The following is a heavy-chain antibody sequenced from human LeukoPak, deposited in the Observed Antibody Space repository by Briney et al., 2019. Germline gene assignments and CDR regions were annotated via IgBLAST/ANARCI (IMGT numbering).Heavy chain of an antibody. CDR1: GFTFDDYA. D-gene: IGHD4-17*01. CDR3: ARGYGARYYYYMDV. J-gene: IGHJ6*03. CDR2: ISWNSGSI. V-gene: IGHV3-9*01. Sequence: GRSLRLSCAASGFTFDDYAMHWVRQAPGKGLEWVSGISWNSGSIGYADSVKGRFTISRDNAKNTLYLQMNSLRAEDTAVYYCARGYGARYYYYMDVWGKGTTVTVSS.